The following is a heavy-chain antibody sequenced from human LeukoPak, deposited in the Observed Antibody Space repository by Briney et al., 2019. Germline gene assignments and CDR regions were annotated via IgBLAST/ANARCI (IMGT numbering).Heavy chain of an antibody. J-gene: IGHJ4*02. CDR2: ISTYNGHT. CDR1: GYTFTKYN. CDR3: ARESSCSSTSCYRH. V-gene: IGHV1-18*01. D-gene: IGHD2-2*01. Sequence: ASVKVSCKTSGYTFTKYNVIWVRQAPGQGQEWMGWISTYNGHTNYAEKFQGRVTMTTDTSTTTAYMEMRSLKSDDAAVYYCARESSCSSTSCYRHWGQGTLVIVSA.